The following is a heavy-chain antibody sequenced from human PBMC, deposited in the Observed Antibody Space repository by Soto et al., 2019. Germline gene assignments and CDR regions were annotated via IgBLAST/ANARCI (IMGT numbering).Heavy chain of an antibody. J-gene: IGHJ4*02. CDR1: GFIFTKAW. D-gene: IGHD3-10*01. Sequence: GGSLRLSCAASGFIFTKAWMNWVRQAPGKGLEWVGRIKTKTDGGTTDYAAPVKGRFTISRDDSKKTLYLQMNSLKTEDTAVYYCTTDLPRATLVRGAIIGPIDYWGQGTLVTVSS. CDR2: IKTKTDGGTT. V-gene: IGHV3-15*07. CDR3: TTDLPRATLVRGAIIGPIDY.